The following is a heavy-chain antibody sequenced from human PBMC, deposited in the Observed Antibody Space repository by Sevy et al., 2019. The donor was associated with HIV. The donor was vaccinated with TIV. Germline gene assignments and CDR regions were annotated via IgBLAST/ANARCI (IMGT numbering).Heavy chain of an antibody. CDR1: GGSISSYY. J-gene: IGHJ6*03. D-gene: IGHD1-26*01. CDR3: ARHGTAYYYYYMDV. Sequence: SETLSLTCTVSGGSISSYYWSWIRQPPGKGLEWIGYIYYSGSTNYNPSLKSRVTISVDTSKNQFSLKLSSVTAADTAVYYCARHGTAYYYYYMDVWGKGTTVTVSS. CDR2: IYYSGST. V-gene: IGHV4-59*08.